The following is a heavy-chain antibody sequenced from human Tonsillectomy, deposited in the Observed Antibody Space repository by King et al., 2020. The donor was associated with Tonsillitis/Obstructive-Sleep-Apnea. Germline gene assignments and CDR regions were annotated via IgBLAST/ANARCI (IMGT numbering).Heavy chain of an antibody. V-gene: IGHV3-30*04. CDR1: GFTFSSYA. CDR3: ARGGGNDYGDYPMDV. D-gene: IGHD4-17*01. Sequence: VQLVESGGGVVQPGRSLRISCAASGFTFSSYAMYWVRQAPGKGLEWVAVIAYDGSIKYYADSVKGRFTISRDNSKNTLYLQMNSLRAEDTAVYYCARGGGNDYGDYPMDVWGKGTTVTVSS. CDR2: IAYDGSIK. J-gene: IGHJ6*03.